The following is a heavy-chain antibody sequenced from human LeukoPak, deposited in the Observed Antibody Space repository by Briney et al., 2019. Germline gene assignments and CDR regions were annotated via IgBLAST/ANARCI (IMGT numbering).Heavy chain of an antibody. Sequence: GGSLRLSCAASGFTFSSYWMHWVRHAPGKGLVWVSRINSDGSSTIYADSVKGRFTISRDNAKNTLYLQMHSLRAEDTAVYYCARGYDSSGYYTLSGAFDIWGQGTMVTVSS. J-gene: IGHJ3*02. CDR1: GFTFSSYW. CDR3: ARGYDSSGYYTLSGAFDI. V-gene: IGHV3-74*01. CDR2: INSDGSST. D-gene: IGHD3-22*01.